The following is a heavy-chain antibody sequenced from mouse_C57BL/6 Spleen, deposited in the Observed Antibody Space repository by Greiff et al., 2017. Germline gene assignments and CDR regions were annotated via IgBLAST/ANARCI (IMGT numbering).Heavy chain of an antibody. J-gene: IGHJ3*01. D-gene: IGHD2-3*01. CDR1: GYTFTSYW. CDR2: IDPSDSYT. Sequence: VQLQQPGAELVMPGASVKLSCTASGYTFTSYWMHWVKQRPGQGLEWIGEIDPSDSYTNYNQKFKGKSTLTVDKSSSTAYMQLSSLTSKDSTVYYCARSPCDGCLFAYWGQGTLVTVSA. CDR3: ARSPCDGCLFAY. V-gene: IGHV1-69*01.